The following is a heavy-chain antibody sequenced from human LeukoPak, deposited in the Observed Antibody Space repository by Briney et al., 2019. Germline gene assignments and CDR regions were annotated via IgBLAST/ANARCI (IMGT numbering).Heavy chain of an antibody. J-gene: IGHJ4*02. D-gene: IGHD7-27*01. CDR2: IRGSRSGLGSGN. CDR1: GFAFSDFS. V-gene: IGHV3-21*05. CDR3: ARDDIWGFDY. Sequence: GGSLRLSCAASGFAFSDFSMDWVRQAPGKGLEWVSDIRGSRSGLGSGNYYADAVKGLFTISRDDAKNSLYLQMNSLRAEDTVFYYCARDDIWGFDYWGQGALVTVSS.